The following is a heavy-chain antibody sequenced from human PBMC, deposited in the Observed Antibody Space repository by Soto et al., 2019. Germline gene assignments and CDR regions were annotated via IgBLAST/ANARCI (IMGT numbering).Heavy chain of an antibody. Sequence: SETLSLTCTVSGGSISSSSYYWGWIRQPPGKGLEWIGSIYYSGSTYYNPSLKSRVTISVDTSKNQFSLKLSSVTAADTAVYYCARRYTTVTTYDYCGQGTLVTVSS. J-gene: IGHJ4*02. V-gene: IGHV4-39*01. CDR2: IYYSGST. D-gene: IGHD4-17*01. CDR3: ARRYTTVTTYDY. CDR1: GGSISSSSYY.